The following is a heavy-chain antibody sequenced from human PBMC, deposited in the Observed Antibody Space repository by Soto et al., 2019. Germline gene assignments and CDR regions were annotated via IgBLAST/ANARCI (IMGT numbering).Heavy chain of an antibody. Sequence: PGGSLRLSCAASGFTFRSYWMHWVRQAPGKGLVWVARVNSDGSSSTYADSVKGRFTISRDNAKSTVSLQMNSLRAEDTAIYYCARTSPPAVGTNWGYYYYGMDVWGQGTVVTVSS. D-gene: IGHD6-13*01. V-gene: IGHV3-74*01. J-gene: IGHJ6*02. CDR1: GFTFRSYW. CDR2: VNSDGSSS. CDR3: ARTSPPAVGTNWGYYYYGMDV.